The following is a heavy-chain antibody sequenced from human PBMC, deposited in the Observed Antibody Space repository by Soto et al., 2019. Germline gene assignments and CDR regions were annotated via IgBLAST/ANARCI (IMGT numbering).Heavy chain of an antibody. CDR3: ARKGVAFDY. Sequence: GGSLRLSCAASGLTFISYSMNWVRQAPGKVREWMSYIRTTSSGRYDSWSVKGRFTISRDNHKNSLFLQTNSLRDEDTAVYYCARKGVAFDYWGQGALVTVSS. CDR2: IRTTSSGR. J-gene: IGHJ4*02. V-gene: IGHV3-48*02. D-gene: IGHD3-3*01. CDR1: GLTFISYS.